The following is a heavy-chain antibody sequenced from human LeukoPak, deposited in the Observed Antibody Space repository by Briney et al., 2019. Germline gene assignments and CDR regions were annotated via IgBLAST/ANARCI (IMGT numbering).Heavy chain of an antibody. J-gene: IGHJ4*02. V-gene: IGHV3-23*01. CDR2: ISDTGGFA. D-gene: IGHD4-17*01. CDR1: GFTFTRYA. Sequence: GGSLRLSCAASGFTFTRYAMTWVRQAPGKGLGWVSTISDTGGFAFYADSVKGRFTISRDNSKNTLYLQMNSLRADDTAVYYCANAPTGTYRFDYWGQGTLVTVSS. CDR3: ANAPTGTYRFDY.